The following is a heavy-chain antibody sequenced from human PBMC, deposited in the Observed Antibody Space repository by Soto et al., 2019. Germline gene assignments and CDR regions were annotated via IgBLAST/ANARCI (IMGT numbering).Heavy chain of an antibody. Sequence: QVQLVQSGAEVKKPGASVKVSCKASGYTFTSYGISWVRQAPGQGLEWMGWISAYNGNTNYAQKRQGKGRLTTDTATRTAYMELRSLRPDDTAVYYCARSGFVLTGFPYGMDVWGQGTTVTVSS. CDR3: ARSGFVLTGFPYGMDV. CDR2: ISAYNGNT. D-gene: IGHD3-9*01. V-gene: IGHV1-18*01. CDR1: GYTFTSYG. J-gene: IGHJ6*02.